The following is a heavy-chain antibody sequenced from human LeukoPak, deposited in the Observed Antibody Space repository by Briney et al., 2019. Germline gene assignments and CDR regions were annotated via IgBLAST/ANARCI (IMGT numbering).Heavy chain of an antibody. CDR1: GYSFTSYW. CDR2: IYPGDFRI. J-gene: IGHJ5*02. Sequence: GESLKISCQGFGYSFTSYWTGWVRQMPGKGMEWMGVIYPGDFRIRYNPSFQGQVTISVDKSINTAYLQWVSLRASDSAMYYCACRDLTSTWSFPWGQGTLVTVSP. V-gene: IGHV5-51*02. CDR3: ACRDLTSTWSFP. D-gene: IGHD6-13*01.